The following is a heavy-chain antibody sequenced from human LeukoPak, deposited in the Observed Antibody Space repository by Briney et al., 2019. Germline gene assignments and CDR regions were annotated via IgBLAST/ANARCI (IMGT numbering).Heavy chain of an antibody. Sequence: GGSLRLSCAASGFTFTNAWMNWVRQAPGKGLEWVGRIKSKADGETIDYAAPVKGRFTFSRDDSKNILYLQMNSLKSEDTAVYYCSTLTSRGLSDSWGQGTLVTVSS. D-gene: IGHD1-20*01. CDR2: IKSKADGETI. CDR3: STLTSRGLSDS. V-gene: IGHV3-15*07. J-gene: IGHJ4*02. CDR1: GFTFTNAW.